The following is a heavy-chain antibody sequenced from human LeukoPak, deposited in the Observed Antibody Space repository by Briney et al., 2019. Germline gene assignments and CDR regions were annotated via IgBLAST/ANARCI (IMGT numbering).Heavy chain of an antibody. CDR2: IRYDGSNK. CDR1: GFTFSSYG. V-gene: IGHV3-30*02. D-gene: IGHD2-15*01. J-gene: IGHJ4*02. Sequence: PGGSLRLSCAASGFTFSSYGMHWVRQAPGKGLEWVAFIRYDGSNKYYADPVKGRFTISRDNSKNTLYLQMNSLRAEDTAVYYCAKVAVVVAARGFDYWGQGTLVTVSS. CDR3: AKVAVVVAARGFDY.